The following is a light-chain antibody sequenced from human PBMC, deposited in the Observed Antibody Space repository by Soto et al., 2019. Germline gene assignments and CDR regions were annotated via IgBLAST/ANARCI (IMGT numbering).Light chain of an antibody. CDR1: QSVSSY. V-gene: IGKV3-11*01. J-gene: IGKJ4*01. Sequence: EIVLTQSPATLSLSPGERATLSCRASQSVSSYLAWYQQKPGQAPRLLIYDASNRATGIPARFSGSGSGTDFTLTLSSLEAEDFAVYYCQQRSNLPTFGGGTKVEIK. CDR3: QQRSNLPT. CDR2: DAS.